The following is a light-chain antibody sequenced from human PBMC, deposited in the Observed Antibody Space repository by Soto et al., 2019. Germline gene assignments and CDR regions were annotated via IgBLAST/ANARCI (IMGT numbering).Light chain of an antibody. CDR2: DVS. Sequence: EIVLTQSPGTLSLSPGEXATLSCRSSQSVSSNYLAWYQQKPDQAPRLVIYDVSGRATGIPDRFSGSGSGTDFTLTISRLEPEDFAVYYCQQYGSSPTFGQGTKVEIK. CDR3: QQYGSSPT. V-gene: IGKV3-20*01. J-gene: IGKJ1*01. CDR1: QSVSSNY.